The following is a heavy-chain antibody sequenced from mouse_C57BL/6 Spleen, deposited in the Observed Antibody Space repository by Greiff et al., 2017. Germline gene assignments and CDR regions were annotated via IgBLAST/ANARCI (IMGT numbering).Heavy chain of an antibody. CDR3: ARRNWDGGAMDY. CDR1: GYTFTSYW. D-gene: IGHD4-1*01. V-gene: IGHV1-50*01. Sequence: QVQLQQPGAELVKPGASVKLSCKASGYTFTSYWMPWVKQRPGQGLEWIGEIDPSDSYTNYNQKFKGKATLTVDTSSSTAYMQLSSLTSEDSAVYYCARRNWDGGAMDYWGQGTSVTVSS. CDR2: IDPSDSYT. J-gene: IGHJ4*01.